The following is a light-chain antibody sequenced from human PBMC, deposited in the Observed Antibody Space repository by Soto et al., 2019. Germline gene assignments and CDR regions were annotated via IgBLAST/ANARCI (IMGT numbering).Light chain of an antibody. CDR1: SSDIGGYNY. CDR3: SSYTSRSTLDVI. V-gene: IGLV2-14*03. J-gene: IGLJ2*01. Sequence: QSALTQPASVSGSPGQSITISCTGTSSDIGGYNYVSWYQHHPGKAPKLMIYDVSNRPSGVSNRFSGSKSGNTASLTISGLQAEDEADYYCSSYTSRSTLDVIFGGGTKLTVL. CDR2: DVS.